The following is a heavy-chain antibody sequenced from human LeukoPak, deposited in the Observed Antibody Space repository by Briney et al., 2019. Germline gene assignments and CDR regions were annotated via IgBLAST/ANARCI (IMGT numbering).Heavy chain of an antibody. J-gene: IGHJ4*02. CDR3: AKVLRGYCSGGSCYGHDFDY. D-gene: IGHD2-15*01. Sequence: QTGGSLRLSCAASGFTFGDYAMHWVRQAPGKGLEWVSLISGDGGTTYYADSVKGRFTISRDSSKNSLYLQMNSLRTEDTALYYCAKVLRGYCSGGSCYGHDFDYWGQGTLVTVSS. CDR1: GFTFGDYA. V-gene: IGHV3-43*02. CDR2: ISGDGGTT.